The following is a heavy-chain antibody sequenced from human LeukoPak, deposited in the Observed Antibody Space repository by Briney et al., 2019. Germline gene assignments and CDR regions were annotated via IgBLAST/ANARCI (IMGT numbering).Heavy chain of an antibody. Sequence: GGSLRLSCAASGFDFSHHYMTWVRQAPGKGPEWVAKISTDGGVSQYVDSVKGRFTISRDNSKNSLSLHMSSLRVEDTALYFCAKEEFWRFDFWGQGTLVTVS. V-gene: IGHV3-7*03. CDR2: ISTDGGVS. J-gene: IGHJ4*02. CDR3: AKEEFWRFDF. D-gene: IGHD1-1*01. CDR1: GFDFSHHY.